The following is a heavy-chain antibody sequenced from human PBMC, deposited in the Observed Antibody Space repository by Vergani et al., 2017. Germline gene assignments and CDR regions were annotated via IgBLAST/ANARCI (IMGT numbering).Heavy chain of an antibody. CDR3: ARDDGLTGTTGEKFDY. V-gene: IGHV1-69*01. CDR2: IIPIFGTA. CDR1: GGTFKSNT. J-gene: IGHJ4*02. Sequence: QVQLVQSGAEVKKPGSSVKVSCKTSGGTFKSNTFSWVRQAPGQGLEWMGGIIPIFGTADYAQDFQGRVTITADESTSTAYMELSSLRSEDTAVYYCARDDGLTGTTGEKFDYWGQGTLVTVSS. D-gene: IGHD1-20*01.